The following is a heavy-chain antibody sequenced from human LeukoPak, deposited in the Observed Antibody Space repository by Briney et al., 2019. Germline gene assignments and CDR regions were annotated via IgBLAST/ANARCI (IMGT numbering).Heavy chain of an antibody. CDR3: ARERRELHWFDP. V-gene: IGHV4-61*02. J-gene: IGHJ5*02. CDR2: IYTSGST. Sequence: PPETLSLTCTVSGGSISSGSYYWSWIRQPAGKGLEWIGRIYTSGSTNYNPSLKSRVTISVDTSKNQFSLKLSSVTAADTAVYYCARERRELHWFDPWGQGTLVTVSS. CDR1: GGSISSGSYY. D-gene: IGHD1-26*01.